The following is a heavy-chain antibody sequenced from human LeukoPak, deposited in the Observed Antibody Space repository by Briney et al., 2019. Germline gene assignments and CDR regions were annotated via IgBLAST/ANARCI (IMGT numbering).Heavy chain of an antibody. J-gene: IGHJ6*02. CDR1: GGTFSSYA. D-gene: IGHD2-2*01. CDR3: ASAGDYSSTSCSNYYYYYGMDV. CDR2: IIPILGIA. Sequence: SVKVSCKASGGTFSSYAISWVRQAPGQGLEWMGRIIPILGIANYAQKFQGRVTITADKSTSTAYMELSSLRSEDTAVYYCASAGDYSSTSCSNYYYYYGMDVWGQGTTVTVSS. V-gene: IGHV1-69*04.